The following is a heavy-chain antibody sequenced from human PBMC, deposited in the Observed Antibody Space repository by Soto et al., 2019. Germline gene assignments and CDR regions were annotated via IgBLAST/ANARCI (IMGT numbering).Heavy chain of an antibody. J-gene: IGHJ4*02. Sequence: EVHLLESGGGLVQPGGSLRLSCAASGYTFSSYAMSWVRQAPGMGLEWVSAISVSGGSTYYADSVRGRFTISRDNSKNTLSLQMTSLRAEATAVYFCAKASSTNVYNFDSWGQGTLVTVSS. V-gene: IGHV3-23*01. CDR2: ISVSGGST. CDR1: GYTFSSYA. CDR3: AKASSTNVYNFDS. D-gene: IGHD1-1*01.